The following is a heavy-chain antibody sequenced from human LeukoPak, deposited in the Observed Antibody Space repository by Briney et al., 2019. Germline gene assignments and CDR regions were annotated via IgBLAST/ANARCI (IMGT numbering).Heavy chain of an antibody. J-gene: IGHJ5*02. V-gene: IGHV4-39*01. Sequence: SETLSLTCTVSGGSISSSSYSWGWIRQPPGKGLEWIGSIYYSGSTYYNPSLKSRVTISVDTSKNQFSLKLSSVTAADTAVYYCARLNWNDGWFDPWGQGTLVTVSS. CDR1: GGSISSSSYS. CDR3: ARLNWNDGWFDP. D-gene: IGHD1-1*01. CDR2: IYYSGST.